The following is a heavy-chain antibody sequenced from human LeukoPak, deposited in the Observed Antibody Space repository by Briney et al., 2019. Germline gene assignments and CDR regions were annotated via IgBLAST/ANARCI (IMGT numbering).Heavy chain of an antibody. Sequence: SETLSLTCAVYGGSFSGYYWSWIRQPPGKGLEWIGEINHSGSTNYNPSLKSRVTISVDTSKNQFSLKLSSVTAADTAVYYCARGKGGSSWYRWFDPWGQGTLVTVSS. CDR2: INHSGST. D-gene: IGHD6-13*01. J-gene: IGHJ5*02. V-gene: IGHV4-34*01. CDR1: GGSFSGYY. CDR3: ARGKGGSSWYRWFDP.